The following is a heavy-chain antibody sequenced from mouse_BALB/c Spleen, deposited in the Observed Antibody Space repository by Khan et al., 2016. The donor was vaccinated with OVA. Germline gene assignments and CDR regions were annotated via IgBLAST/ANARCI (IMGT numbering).Heavy chain of an antibody. J-gene: IGHJ3*01. CDR3: ARQGYGGGFAY. D-gene: IGHD1-1*01. Sequence: EVELVESGGDLVKPGGSLKLSCAASGFTFSSYGMSWVRQTPDKRLEWVAIIISGDIYTYYPDNVKGRFTISRDNAKNTLYLQMSSLKSEDTAMYYCARQGYGGGFAYWGQGTLVTVSA. CDR1: GFTFSSYG. V-gene: IGHV5-6*01. CDR2: IISGDIYT.